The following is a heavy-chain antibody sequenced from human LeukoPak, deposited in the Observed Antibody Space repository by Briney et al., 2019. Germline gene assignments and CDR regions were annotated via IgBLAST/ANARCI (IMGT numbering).Heavy chain of an antibody. D-gene: IGHD3-10*01. CDR1: GGSFGGYY. J-gene: IGHJ5*01. V-gene: IGHV4-34*01. CDR3: ARTPLRAASGSFYRDYSWFDS. CDR2: INDSGSS. Sequence: SETLSLTCAVYGGSFGGYYWSWIRQPPGKGLEWIGEINDSGSSNYIPSLKSRVTISVDRSKNQFSLWLNSVTAADTAVYYCARTPLRAASGSFYRDYSWFDSWGQGTLVTVSS.